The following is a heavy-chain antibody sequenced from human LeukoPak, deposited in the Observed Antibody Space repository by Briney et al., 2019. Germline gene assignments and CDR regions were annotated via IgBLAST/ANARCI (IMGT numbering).Heavy chain of an antibody. CDR3: ARADVWGWFDP. CDR1: GGSFSGYY. J-gene: IGHJ5*02. Sequence: SETLSLTCAVYGGSFSGYYWSWIRQPPGKGLEWIGEINHSGSTNYNPSLKSRVTISVDTSKNQFSLKLSSVTAADTAVYYCARADVWGWFDPWGQGTLVTVSS. CDR2: INHSGST. V-gene: IGHV4-34*01. D-gene: IGHD7-27*01.